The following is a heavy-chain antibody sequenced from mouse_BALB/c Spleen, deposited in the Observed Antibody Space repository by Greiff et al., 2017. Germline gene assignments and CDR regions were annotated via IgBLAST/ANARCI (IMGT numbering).Heavy chain of an antibody. D-gene: IGHD2-1*01. V-gene: IGHV1-4*01. CDR1: GYTFTSYT. CDR3: AREGGNSAWFAY. J-gene: IGHJ3*01. CDR2: INPSSGYT. Sequence: LVESGAELARPGASVKMSCKASGYTFTSYTMHWVKQRPGQGLEWIGYINPSSGYTNYNQKFKDKATLTADKSSSTAYMQLSSLTSEDSAVYYCAREGGNSAWFAYWGQGTLVTVSA.